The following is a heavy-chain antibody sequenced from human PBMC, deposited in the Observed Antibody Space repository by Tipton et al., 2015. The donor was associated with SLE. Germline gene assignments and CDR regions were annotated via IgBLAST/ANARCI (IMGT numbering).Heavy chain of an antibody. CDR1: GFTFSSYA. D-gene: IGHD6-19*01. V-gene: IGHV3-23*01. CDR2: ISGSGGST. J-gene: IGHJ4*02. Sequence: SLRLSCAASGFTFSSYAMSWVRQAPGKGLEWVSAISGSGGSTYYADSVKGRFTLSRDNSKNTLYLQMNSLRAEDTAVYYCAKALPSSSGWLGDYWGQGSLVTVSS. CDR3: AKALPSSSGWLGDY.